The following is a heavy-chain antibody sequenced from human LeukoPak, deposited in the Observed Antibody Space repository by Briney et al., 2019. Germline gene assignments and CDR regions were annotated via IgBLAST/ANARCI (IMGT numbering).Heavy chain of an antibody. CDR1: GGSFSGYY. J-gene: IGHJ6*03. V-gene: IGHV4-34*01. D-gene: IGHD3-10*01. Sequence: PSETLSLTCAVYGGSFSGYYWSWIRQPPGKGLEWIGEINHSGSTNYNPSLKSRVTISVDTSKNQFSLKLSSVTAADTAVYYCARDGSGNYYYMDVWGKGTTVTVSS. CDR3: ARDGSGNYYYMDV. CDR2: INHSGST.